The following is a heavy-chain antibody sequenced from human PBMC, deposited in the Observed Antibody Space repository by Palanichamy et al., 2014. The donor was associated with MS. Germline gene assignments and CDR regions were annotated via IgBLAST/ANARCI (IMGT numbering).Heavy chain of an antibody. CDR1: GGSTSSGDYY. CDR2: IYYSGST. V-gene: IGHV4-30-4*01. Sequence: QVQLQESGPELVKPSQTLSLTCTVSGGSTSSGDYYWSWIRQPPGKGLEWIGYIYYSGSTYYSPSLKSRLSISVDTSKNQFSLKLSSVTATDTAVYYCARARVFYYYGMDVWGQGTTVTVSS. CDR3: ARARVFYYYGMDV. J-gene: IGHJ6*02.